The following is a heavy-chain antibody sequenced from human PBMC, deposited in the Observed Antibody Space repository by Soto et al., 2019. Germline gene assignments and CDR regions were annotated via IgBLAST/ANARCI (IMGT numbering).Heavy chain of an antibody. V-gene: IGHV1-69*12. CDR1: GGTFSSYA. D-gene: IGHD6-13*01. CDR2: IIPIFGTA. Sequence: QVQLVQSGAEVKKPGSSVKVSCKASGGTFSSYAISWVRQAPGQGLEWMGGIIPIFGTANYAQKFEGRVTITADESTSTAYMELSSVRSEDTAVYYCARDRGVAAGGGDWFDPWGQGTLVTVSS. CDR3: ARDRGVAAGGGDWFDP. J-gene: IGHJ5*02.